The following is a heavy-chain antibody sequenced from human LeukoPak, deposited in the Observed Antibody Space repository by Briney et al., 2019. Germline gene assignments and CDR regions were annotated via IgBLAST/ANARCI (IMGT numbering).Heavy chain of an antibody. CDR1: GGSISSGSYY. Sequence: PSETLSLTCTVSGGSISSGSYYWSWIRQPAGKGLVWIGRIYTSGSTNYNPSLKSRVTISVDTSKNQFSLKLSSVTAADTAVYYCARDNTGYSMDVWGKGTTVTISS. CDR3: ARDNTGYSMDV. J-gene: IGHJ6*03. D-gene: IGHD3-9*01. V-gene: IGHV4-61*02. CDR2: IYTSGST.